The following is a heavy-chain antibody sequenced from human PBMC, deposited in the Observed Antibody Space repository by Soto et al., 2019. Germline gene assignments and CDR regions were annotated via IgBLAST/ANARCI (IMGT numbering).Heavy chain of an antibody. D-gene: IGHD2-21*02. CDR1: EFAFSTHA. CDR2: ISFDGTNK. V-gene: IGHV3-30-3*01. J-gene: IGHJ5*02. Sequence: GGSLRLSCAASEFAFSTHAMHWVRQAPGEGLEWVAVISFDGTNKYYADSVKGRFTISRDNSRSTLYLQMNSLRIEDTAVYYCSASRDYNWFDPWGQGTLVTVSS. CDR3: SASRDYNWFDP.